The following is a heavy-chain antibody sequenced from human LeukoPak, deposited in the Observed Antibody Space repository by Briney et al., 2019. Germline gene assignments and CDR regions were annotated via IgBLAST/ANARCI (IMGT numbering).Heavy chain of an antibody. J-gene: IGHJ4*02. D-gene: IGHD2-15*01. V-gene: IGHV3-74*01. CDR2: INGDGRST. CDR1: GFTSSSYW. Sequence: GGSRRLSCVASGFTSSSYWMHWVRQAPGKGLVWVSRINGDGRSTSYADSVKGRVTISRDNAKNTLYLQMNSLRAEDTAVYYCARDQLYCSGGYCYFDSWGQGTLVTVSS. CDR3: ARDQLYCSGGYCYFDS.